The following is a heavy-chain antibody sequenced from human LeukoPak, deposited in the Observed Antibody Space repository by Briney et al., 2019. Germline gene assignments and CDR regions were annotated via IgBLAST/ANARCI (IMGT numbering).Heavy chain of an antibody. CDR2: IKQDGGEK. CDR1: GFTFSSYW. V-gene: IGHV3-7*03. CDR3: ARGPYGGYERGWFDP. J-gene: IGHJ5*02. Sequence: GGSLRPSCAASGFTFSSYWMSWVRQAPGKGLEWVANIKQDGGEKYYVDSVKGRFTISRDNAKNSLYLQMNSLRPEDTALYYCARGPYGGYERGWFDPWGQGTLVIVSS. D-gene: IGHD5-12*01.